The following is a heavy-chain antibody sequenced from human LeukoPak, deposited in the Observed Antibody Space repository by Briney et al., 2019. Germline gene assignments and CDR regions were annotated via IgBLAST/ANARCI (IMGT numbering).Heavy chain of an antibody. CDR2: LIYRVGTP. CDR3: ARDGLYYDDSSVYEFHH. D-gene: IGHD3-22*01. J-gene: IGHJ1*01. Sequence: SVKVSCKASGGTLNRYAISWVRQAPGQGLEWMGRLIYRVGTPTYAQRFEGRISITTDESTGTDYMELRSLRSEDTGLYYCARDGLYYDDSSVYEFHHWGEGSLVIVSS. CDR1: GGTLNRYA. V-gene: IGHV1-69*05.